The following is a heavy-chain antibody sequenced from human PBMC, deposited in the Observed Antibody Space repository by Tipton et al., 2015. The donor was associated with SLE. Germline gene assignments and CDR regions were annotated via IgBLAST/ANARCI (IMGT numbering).Heavy chain of an antibody. CDR3: AREGITDYAMDV. Sequence: SLRLSCAASGFTFSDYYMSWIRQAPGKGLEWVSYISSSGSLVFYADSVKGRFTISRDNAKNSLYLQMNSLRAEDTAVYYCAREGITDYAMDVWGQGTTITVSS. D-gene: IGHD1-14*01. V-gene: IGHV3-11*01. CDR1: GFTFSDYY. CDR2: ISSSGSLV. J-gene: IGHJ6*02.